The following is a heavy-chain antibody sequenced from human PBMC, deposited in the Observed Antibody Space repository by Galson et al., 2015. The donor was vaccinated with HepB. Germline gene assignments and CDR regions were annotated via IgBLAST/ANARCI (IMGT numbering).Heavy chain of an antibody. Sequence: SLRLSCAASGFTFSNHWVHWVRQVPGKGLVWVSRIYNDGNHVNYGASGKGRFTNSRDNAKNTVNLQVNSLRAEDTAVYYCAREFVAVPGRNSDAFDMWGRGTMVTVSS. CDR2: IYNDGNHV. CDR1: GFTFSNHW. V-gene: IGHV3-74*01. J-gene: IGHJ3*02. CDR3: AREFVAVPGRNSDAFDM. D-gene: IGHD6-19*01.